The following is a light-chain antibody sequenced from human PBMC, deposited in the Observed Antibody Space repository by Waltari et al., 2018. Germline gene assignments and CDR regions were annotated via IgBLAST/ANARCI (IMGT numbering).Light chain of an antibody. V-gene: IGKV3-11*01. CDR1: QSVNSD. CDR2: DAS. J-gene: IGKJ3*01. CDR3: QQRSQWPPLFT. Sequence: EIVLTQSPATLSLSPGDRATLSCRASQSVNSDLAWYQQKPGQAPRLLIYDASNRASGIPARFSGSGSGTDFTLTSSTLEPEDFAVYYCQQRSQWPPLFTFGPGTKVDIK.